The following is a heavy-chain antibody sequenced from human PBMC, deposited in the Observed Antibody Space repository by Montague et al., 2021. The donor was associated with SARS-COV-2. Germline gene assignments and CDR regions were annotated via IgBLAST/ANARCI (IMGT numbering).Heavy chain of an antibody. V-gene: IGHV6-1*01. CDR3: ARGLPAGPNFGMDV. CDR1: GDSVSSNSRA. D-gene: IGHD2-2*01. CDR2: TYYRSKWYY. J-gene: IGHJ6*02. Sequence: CAISGDSVSSNSRAWNWLRQSPSRGLEWLGRTYYRSKWYYNYGVSVESRITVNADTSKNQVFLQLNSVTPEDTAVYFCARGLPAGPNFGMDVWGQGTTVTVSS.